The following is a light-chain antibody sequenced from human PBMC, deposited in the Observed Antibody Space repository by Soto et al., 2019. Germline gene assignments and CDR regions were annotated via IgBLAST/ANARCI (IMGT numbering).Light chain of an antibody. CDR1: QSVSNSY. Sequence: EIVLTQSPGTLSLSPGDRATLSCRASQSVSNSYLAWYQQKPGQAPGLLIYGASSRATGIPDRFSGSGSGTDFTLTISRLEPEDFAVYYCQQYGSSPFTFGPGTKVDIK. J-gene: IGKJ3*01. CDR3: QQYGSSPFT. V-gene: IGKV3-20*01. CDR2: GAS.